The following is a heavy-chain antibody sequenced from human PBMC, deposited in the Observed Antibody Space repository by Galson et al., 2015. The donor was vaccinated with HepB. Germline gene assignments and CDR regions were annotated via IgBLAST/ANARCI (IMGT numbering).Heavy chain of an antibody. V-gene: IGHV3-48*03. CDR3: ARGRFNYGYFIDF. Sequence: SLTLSCAASGFTFSGYEMHWVRQAPGKGLECVSYISSSGHSIYYLDSVKGRFVISRDNAKNSLYLQMNSLRAEDTGIYYCARGRFNYGYFIDFWGQGILVTVSS. CDR2: ISSSGHSI. D-gene: IGHD5-18*01. CDR1: GFTFSGYE. J-gene: IGHJ4*02.